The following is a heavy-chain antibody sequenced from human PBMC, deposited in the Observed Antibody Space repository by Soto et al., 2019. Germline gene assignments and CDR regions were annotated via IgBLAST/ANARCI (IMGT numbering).Heavy chain of an antibody. V-gene: IGHV3-23*01. Sequence: EVQLLESGGGLVQPGGSLRLSCAASGFTFSSYAMSWVRQAPGKGLEWVSAISRSGGSTHYADSVRGRFTISRDNSRNMLYVQMDSLRVEDTAVYYCAKDGYGGSPYVAGFDYWGQGILVTVTS. D-gene: IGHD2-2*03. CDR3: AKDGYGGSPYVAGFDY. CDR1: GFTFSSYA. J-gene: IGHJ4*02. CDR2: ISRSGGST.